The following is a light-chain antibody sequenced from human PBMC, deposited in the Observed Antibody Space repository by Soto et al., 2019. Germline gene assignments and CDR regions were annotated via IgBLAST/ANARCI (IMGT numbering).Light chain of an antibody. J-gene: IGKJ5*01. CDR1: QSVSSSY. V-gene: IGKV3-20*01. CDR3: QQYGSSIT. Sequence: EIVMTQSPATLSVSPGERATLSCRASQSVSSSYLAWYQQKPGQAPRLLIYGASSRATGIPDRFSGSGSGTDFTLTINRLEPEDFAVYYCQQYGSSITFGQGTRLENK. CDR2: GAS.